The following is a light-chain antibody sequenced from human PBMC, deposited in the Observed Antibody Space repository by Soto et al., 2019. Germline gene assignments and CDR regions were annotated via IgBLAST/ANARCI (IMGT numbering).Light chain of an antibody. Sequence: EIVLTQSPATLSLSPGERATLFCRASQSVSSHLAWYQQKPGQAPRLLIYDASNRATGIPARFSGSGSGTDFTLTISSLEPEDFAVYYCQQSSSWPPLTFGGGTKVEIK. V-gene: IGKV3-11*01. J-gene: IGKJ4*01. CDR1: QSVSSH. CDR2: DAS. CDR3: QQSSSWPPLT.